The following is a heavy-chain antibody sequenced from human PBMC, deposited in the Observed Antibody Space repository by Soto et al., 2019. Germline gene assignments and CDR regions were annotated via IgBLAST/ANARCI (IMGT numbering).Heavy chain of an antibody. CDR3: ARDRSPPDTYYDFWSGYYYYYYGMDV. CDR1: GYTFTSYG. V-gene: IGHV1-18*01. D-gene: IGHD3-3*01. Sequence: ASVKVSCKASGYTFTSYGISWVRQAPGQGLEWMGWISAYNGNTNYAQKLQGRVTMTTDTSTSTAYMELRSLRSDDTAVYYCARDRSPPDTYYDFWSGYYYYYYGMDVWAQRTTVTVSS. CDR2: ISAYNGNT. J-gene: IGHJ6*02.